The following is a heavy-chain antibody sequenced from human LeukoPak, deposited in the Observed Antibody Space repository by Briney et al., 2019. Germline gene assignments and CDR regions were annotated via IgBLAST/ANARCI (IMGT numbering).Heavy chain of an antibody. CDR2: IYYSGST. Sequence: PSETLSLTCTVSGGSISSSSYYWGWIRQPPGKGLEWIGSIYYSGSTYYNPSLKSRVTISVDTSKNQFSLKLSSVTAADTAVYYCARWSPNWNSNWFDPWGQGTLVTVSS. CDR1: GGSISSSSYY. D-gene: IGHD1-7*01. V-gene: IGHV4-39*07. CDR3: ARWSPNWNSNWFDP. J-gene: IGHJ5*02.